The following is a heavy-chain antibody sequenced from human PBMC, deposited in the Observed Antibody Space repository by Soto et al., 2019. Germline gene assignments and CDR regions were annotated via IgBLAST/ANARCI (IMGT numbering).Heavy chain of an antibody. V-gene: IGHV4-39*01. D-gene: IGHD2-2*01. Sequence: QLQLQESGPGLVKPSETPSLTCTVSGGSISSSSYYWGWIRQPPGKGPEWIGSIYYSGSTYYNPSLRSRVTISVDTSKNQFSLRLSSVTAADTAVYYCAGHMVVPAAMHLWYFDLWGRGTLVTVSS. CDR1: GGSISSSSYY. CDR2: IYYSGST. J-gene: IGHJ2*01. CDR3: AGHMVVPAAMHLWYFDL.